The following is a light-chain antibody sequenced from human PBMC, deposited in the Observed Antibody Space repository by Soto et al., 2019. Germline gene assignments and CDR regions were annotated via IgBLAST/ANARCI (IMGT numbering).Light chain of an antibody. CDR3: QQYIDWPPRYT. J-gene: IGKJ2*01. Sequence: EVEMTQSPATLSVSLGEGATLSCRASQSVNSNLAWYQQRPGQAPRLLIYGASTRATGIPARFSGSGSGTEFTLTISSLQSEDLAIYYCQQYIDWPPRYTFGQGTKLEIK. V-gene: IGKV3-15*01. CDR1: QSVNSN. CDR2: GAS.